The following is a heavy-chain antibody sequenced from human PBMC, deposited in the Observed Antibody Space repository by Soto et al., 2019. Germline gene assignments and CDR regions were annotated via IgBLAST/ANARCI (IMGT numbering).Heavy chain of an antibody. D-gene: IGHD3-10*01. Sequence: PGGSLRLSCAASGFTFSSYWMSWVRQAPGKGLEWVANIKQDGSEKYYVDSVKGRFTISRDNAKNSLYLQMNSLRAEDTAVYYCAREKVGVRGVTDDAFDIWGQGTMVTVSS. CDR1: GFTFSSYW. CDR3: AREKVGVRGVTDDAFDI. V-gene: IGHV3-7*01. CDR2: IKQDGSEK. J-gene: IGHJ3*02.